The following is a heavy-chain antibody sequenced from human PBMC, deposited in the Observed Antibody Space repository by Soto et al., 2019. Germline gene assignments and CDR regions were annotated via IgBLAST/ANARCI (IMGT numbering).Heavy chain of an antibody. Sequence: GGSLRLSGVASGFTFNNAWMSWVRQAPGKGLDWVGRIKSIIDGGTTDYAASVKGRFTISRDDSKNTLYLQMNSLKAEDTAMYYCTTADSSEYYGSGGYYYRWFEPWGKGTLGTVSS. V-gene: IGHV3-15*01. CDR3: TTADSSEYYGSGGYYYRWFEP. J-gene: IGHJ5*02. CDR1: GFTFNNAW. D-gene: IGHD3-22*01. CDR2: IKSIIDGGTT.